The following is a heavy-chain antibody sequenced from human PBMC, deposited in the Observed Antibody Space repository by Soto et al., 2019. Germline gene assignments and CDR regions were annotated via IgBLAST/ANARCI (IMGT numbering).Heavy chain of an antibody. J-gene: IGHJ5*02. D-gene: IGHD3-16*02. CDR1: GFPFSSHA. CDR3: AKIYRDSHT. CDR2: INSDAGRI. V-gene: IGHV3-23*01. Sequence: GGSLRLSCTASGFPFSSHAMSWVRQAPGKGLEWVSSINSDAGRIYYADSVKGRFTTSRDNSRNTLYLEMNTLTADDTAVYFCAKIYRDSHTWSPGTLVTVSS.